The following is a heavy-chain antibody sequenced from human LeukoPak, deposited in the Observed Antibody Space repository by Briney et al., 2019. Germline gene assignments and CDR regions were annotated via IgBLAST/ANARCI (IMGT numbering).Heavy chain of an antibody. CDR2: ISSSSSYI. CDR3: ATKAVAGNDNWFDP. CDR1: GFTFSSYS. V-gene: IGHV3-21*01. D-gene: IGHD6-19*01. Sequence: GGSLRLSCAASGFTFSSYSMNWVRQAPGKGLEWVSSISSSSSYIYYADSVKGRFTISRDNAKNSLYLQMNSLRAEDTAVYYCATKAVAGNDNWFDPWGQGTLVTVSS. J-gene: IGHJ5*02.